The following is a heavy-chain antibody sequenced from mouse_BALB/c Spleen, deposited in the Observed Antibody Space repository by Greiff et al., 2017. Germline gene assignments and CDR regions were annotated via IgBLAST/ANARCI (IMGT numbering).Heavy chain of an antibody. CDR1: GFTFSSYG. CDR3: ARRTATAYFDY. CDR2: ISSGGSYT. D-gene: IGHD1-2*01. V-gene: IGHV5-6*02. Sequence: EVMLVESGGDLVKPGGSLKLSCAASGFTFSSYGMSWVRQTPDKRLEWVATISSGGSYTYYPDSVKGRFTISRDNAKNTLYLQMSSLKSEDTAMYYCARRTATAYFDYWGQGTTLTVSS. J-gene: IGHJ2*01.